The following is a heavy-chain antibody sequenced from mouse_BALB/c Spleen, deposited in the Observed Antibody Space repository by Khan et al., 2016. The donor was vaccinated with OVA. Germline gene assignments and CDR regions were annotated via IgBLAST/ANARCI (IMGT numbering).Heavy chain of an antibody. CDR2: MSSGGDYT. D-gene: IGHD1-1*01. CDR1: GFTFSSYS. CDR3: ASHLAESFAY. J-gene: IGHJ3*01. V-gene: IGHV5-6*01. Sequence: EVELVESGGDLVKPGGSLKLSCAASGFTFSSYSMSWVRQIPDKRLEWVATMSSGGDYTYYPDSVKGRFTISRDNAKNTLFLQMSSLKSEDTAMYYFASHLAESFAYWGQGTLVTVSA.